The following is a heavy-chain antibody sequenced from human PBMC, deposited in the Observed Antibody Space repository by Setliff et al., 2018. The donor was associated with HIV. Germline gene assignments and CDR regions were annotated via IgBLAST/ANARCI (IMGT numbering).Heavy chain of an antibody. CDR2: IYYSGST. V-gene: IGHV4-39*02. CDR3: ARGRYRTTMVVMVAGGAFDI. CDR1: GGSISSSNNY. Sequence: PSETLSLTCTVSGGSISSSNNYWGWIRQPPGKGLEWIGSIYYSGSTHYNPSLKSRVTMSVDTSKNQFSLKLTSVTAADMALYYCARGRYRTTMVVMVAGGAFDIWGQGTVVTVSS. J-gene: IGHJ3*02. D-gene: IGHD3-22*01.